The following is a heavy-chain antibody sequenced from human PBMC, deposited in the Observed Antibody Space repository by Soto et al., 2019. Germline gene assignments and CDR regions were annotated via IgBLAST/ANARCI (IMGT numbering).Heavy chain of an antibody. V-gene: IGHV3-48*02. Sequence: GGSLRLSCAASGFTFSSYSMNWVRQAPGKGLEWVSYISSSSSTIYYADSVKGRFTISRDNAKNSLYLQMNSLRDEDTAVYYCARGIRGGYVSSNWFDPWGQGTLVTVSS. D-gene: IGHD5-12*01. CDR1: GFTFSSYS. J-gene: IGHJ5*02. CDR3: ARGIRGGYVSSNWFDP. CDR2: ISSSSSTI.